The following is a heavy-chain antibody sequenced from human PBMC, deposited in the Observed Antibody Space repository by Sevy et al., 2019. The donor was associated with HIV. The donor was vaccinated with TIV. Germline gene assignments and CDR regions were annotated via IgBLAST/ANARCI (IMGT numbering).Heavy chain of an antibody. CDR3: ARDDSGAVVVPAAKRQKIRADYYYMDV. V-gene: IGHV3-48*01. D-gene: IGHD2-2*01. CDR2: SSSSSSSI. Sequence: GGSLRLSCAASGFIISSYSMNWVRQAPGKGLEWVSYSSSSSSSIYYADSVKGRFTISRDNAKNSRYLQMNSLRAEDTAVYYCARDDSGAVVVPAAKRQKIRADYYYMDVWGKGTTVTVSS. CDR1: GFIISSYS. J-gene: IGHJ6*03.